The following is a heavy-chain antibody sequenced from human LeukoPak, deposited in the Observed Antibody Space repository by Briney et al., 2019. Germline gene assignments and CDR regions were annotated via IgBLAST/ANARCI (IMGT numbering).Heavy chain of an antibody. D-gene: IGHD3-10*01. CDR3: ARLGSASWYFDL. CDR2: IYYSGST. Sequence: SETLSLTCTVSGGSISSYYWSWIRQPAGKGLEWIAYIYYSGSTSYNPSLKSRVTISLDTSKNQLSLKLNSVTAADTAVYYCARLGSASWYFDLWGRGSLVTVSS. V-gene: IGHV4-59*01. CDR1: GGSISSYY. J-gene: IGHJ2*01.